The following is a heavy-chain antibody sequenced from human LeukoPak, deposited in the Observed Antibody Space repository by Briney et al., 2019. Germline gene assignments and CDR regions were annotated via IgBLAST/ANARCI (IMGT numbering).Heavy chain of an antibody. CDR3: AREKRGYSYGYLDY. D-gene: IGHD5-18*01. CDR2: ISAYNGNT. CDR1: GYTFTSYG. J-gene: IGHJ4*02. Sequence: ASVKVSCKASGYTFTSYGISWVRQAPGQGLEWMGWISAYNGNTNYAQKLQGRVTMTTDTSTSTAYMELRSLRSDDTAAYYCAREKRGYSYGYLDYWGQGTLVTVSS. V-gene: IGHV1-18*04.